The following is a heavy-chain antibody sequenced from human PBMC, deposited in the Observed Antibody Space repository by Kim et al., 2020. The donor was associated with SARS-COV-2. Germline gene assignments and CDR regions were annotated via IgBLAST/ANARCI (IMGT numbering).Heavy chain of an antibody. D-gene: IGHD4-17*01. J-gene: IGHJ4*02. V-gene: IGHV3-48*03. Sequence: YADCVESRFSIFRDNSKNSLFLQMNSLRAEDTAVYYCTRDNPTVADFDSWGQGTLVTISS. CDR3: TRDNPTVADFDS.